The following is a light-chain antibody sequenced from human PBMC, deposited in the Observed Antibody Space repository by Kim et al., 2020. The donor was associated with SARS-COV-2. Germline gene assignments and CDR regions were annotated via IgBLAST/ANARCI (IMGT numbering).Light chain of an antibody. J-gene: IGLJ2*01. Sequence: QSVLTQPPSTSGTPGQRVTISCSGSRSNVGSHFVTWYQQLPGAAPKLLIYGNDQRPSGVPDRFSVSKSGTSASLAISGLQSEDEADYYCAAWDDSLNGAVFGGGTKLTVL. CDR1: RSNVGSHF. V-gene: IGLV1-44*01. CDR3: AAWDDSLNGAV. CDR2: GND.